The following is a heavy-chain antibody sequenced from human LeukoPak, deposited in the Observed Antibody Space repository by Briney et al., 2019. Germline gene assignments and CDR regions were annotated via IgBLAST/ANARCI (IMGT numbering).Heavy chain of an antibody. Sequence: PSETLSLTCTVSGGSISSYYWSWIRQPPGKGLEWIGYIYYSGSTNYNPSLKSRVIISVDTSKNQFSLKLSSVTAADTAVYYCARVNYDFWSGYLLDYWGQGTLVTVSS. D-gene: IGHD3-3*01. V-gene: IGHV4-59*01. CDR1: GGSISSYY. J-gene: IGHJ4*02. CDR2: IYYSGST. CDR3: ARVNYDFWSGYLLDY.